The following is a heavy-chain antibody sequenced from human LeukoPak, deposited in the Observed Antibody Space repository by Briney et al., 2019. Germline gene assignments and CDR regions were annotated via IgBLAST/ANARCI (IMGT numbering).Heavy chain of an antibody. Sequence: PSETLSLTCAVYGGSLSGYYWSWIRQPPGKGLEWIGEINHSGSTNYNPSLKSRVTISVDWSRNQFSLKLSSVTAADTAVYYCVRARYTGSYFDYWGQGILVTVS. V-gene: IGHV4-34*01. CDR1: GGSLSGYY. CDR2: INHSGST. J-gene: IGHJ4*02. CDR3: VRARYTGSYFDY. D-gene: IGHD1-26*01.